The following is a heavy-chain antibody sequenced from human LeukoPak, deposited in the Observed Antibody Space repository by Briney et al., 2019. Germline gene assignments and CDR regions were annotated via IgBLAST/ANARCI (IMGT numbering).Heavy chain of an antibody. D-gene: IGHD6-19*01. V-gene: IGHV4-59*08. Sequence: SETLSLTCTVSGGSISSYYRSWIRQPPGKGLEWIGYIYYSGSTNYNPSLKSRVTISVDTSKNQFSLKLSSVTAADTAVYYCARTFGGYSSGEGYWGQGTLVTVSS. J-gene: IGHJ4*02. CDR2: IYYSGST. CDR1: GGSISSYY. CDR3: ARTFGGYSSGEGY.